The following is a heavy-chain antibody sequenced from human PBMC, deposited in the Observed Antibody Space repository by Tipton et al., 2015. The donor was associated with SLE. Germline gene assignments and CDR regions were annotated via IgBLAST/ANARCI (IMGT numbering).Heavy chain of an antibody. Sequence: TLSLTCTVSGGAINNNSYYWACIRQPPGKGLEWIGSLFYSGATFYNPSLKSRVTLSRDTSKNHFSLKLSSVTAADTAVYYCARHDTNYGRNWFDPWGQGTLVTVSS. V-gene: IGHV4-39*01. CDR3: ARHDTNYGRNWFDP. D-gene: IGHD2-8*01. J-gene: IGHJ5*02. CDR1: GGAINNNSYY. CDR2: LFYSGAT.